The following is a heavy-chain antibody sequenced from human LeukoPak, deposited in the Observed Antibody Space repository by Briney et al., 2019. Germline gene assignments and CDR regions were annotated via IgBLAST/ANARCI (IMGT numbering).Heavy chain of an antibody. J-gene: IGHJ4*02. CDR1: GGSISSYY. CDR3: ARGYGGEGFDY. Sequence: ETLSLTCTVSGGSISSYYWSWIRQAPGKGLEWVSSISSSSNYIYYADSLKGRFTISRDNAKNSLYLQMNSLRAEDTAVYYCARGYGGEGFDYWGQGTLVTVSS. CDR2: ISSSSNYI. D-gene: IGHD4-23*01. V-gene: IGHV3-21*01.